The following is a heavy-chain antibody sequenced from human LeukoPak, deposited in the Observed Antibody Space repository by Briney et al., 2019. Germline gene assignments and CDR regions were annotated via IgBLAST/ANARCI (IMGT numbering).Heavy chain of an antibody. CDR3: ARDGSSAYYCY. D-gene: IGHD3-22*01. V-gene: IGHV3-74*01. J-gene: IGHJ4*02. CDR1: GFTFSNYW. CDR2: ISSDGSTT. Sequence: GGSLRLSCAASGFTFSNYWMHWVRQAPGKGRVWVSRISSDGSTTTYADSVEGRFTISRVNAKNTLYLQMNSLRADDTAVYYCARDGSSAYYCYWGQGTLVTVSS.